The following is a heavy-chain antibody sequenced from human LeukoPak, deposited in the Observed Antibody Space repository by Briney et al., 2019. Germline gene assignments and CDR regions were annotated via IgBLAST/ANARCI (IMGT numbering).Heavy chain of an antibody. J-gene: IGHJ4*02. D-gene: IGHD1-26*01. Sequence: GGSLRLSCAASGFTFSSYAMSWVRQAPGKGLEWVSGITGTGDSTCYADSVKGRFTISRDNSKKTLYLQMNSLRAEDTAVYHCANSGSSSGTGSAGYWGQGTLVTVPS. CDR3: ANSGSSSGTGSAGY. CDR1: GFTFSSYA. CDR2: ITGTGDST. V-gene: IGHV3-23*01.